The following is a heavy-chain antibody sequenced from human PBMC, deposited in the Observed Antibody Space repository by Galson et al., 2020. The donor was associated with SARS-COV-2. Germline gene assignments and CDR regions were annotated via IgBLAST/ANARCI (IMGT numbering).Heavy chain of an antibody. V-gene: IGHV4-30-2*01. CDR2: ISHSGGT. D-gene: IGHD4-17*01. Sequence: SETLSLTCAVSGTSISSGSYSWNWIRQPPGKGLEWIGYISHSGGTYYNPSLKSRVTLSGDRSKNQFSLRLSSVTAADTAVYYCARLHYGEYAPEAFDIWGPGTRATVAS. CDR3: ARLHYGEYAPEAFDI. CDR1: GTSISSGSYS. J-gene: IGHJ3*02.